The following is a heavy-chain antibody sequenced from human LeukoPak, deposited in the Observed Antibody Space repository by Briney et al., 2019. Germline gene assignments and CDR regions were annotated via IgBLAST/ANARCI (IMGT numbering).Heavy chain of an antibody. CDR3: ARERYSSGYYVPYYYYYMDV. CDR2: IYTSGST. J-gene: IGHJ6*03. CDR1: GGSISSYY. V-gene: IGHV4-4*07. D-gene: IGHD3-22*01. Sequence: SETLSLTCTVSGGSISSYYWSWIRQPAGKGLEWIGRIYTSGSTNYNPSLKSRVTMSVDTSKNQFSLKLSSVPAADTAVYYCARERYSSGYYVPYYYYYMDVWGKGTTVTVSS.